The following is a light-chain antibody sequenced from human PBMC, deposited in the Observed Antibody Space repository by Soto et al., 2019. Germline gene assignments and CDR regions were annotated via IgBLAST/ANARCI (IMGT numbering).Light chain of an antibody. Sequence: EIVLTQSPATLSLSPGERATLSCRASQSVNNYLAWYQQKPGQAPRLLIYDASSRATGIPARFSGTGSGTDFPLTISRLEPEDFAVYYCQQRYDWPLTFGGGTKVEIK. CDR1: QSVNNY. V-gene: IGKV3-11*01. J-gene: IGKJ4*01. CDR2: DAS. CDR3: QQRYDWPLT.